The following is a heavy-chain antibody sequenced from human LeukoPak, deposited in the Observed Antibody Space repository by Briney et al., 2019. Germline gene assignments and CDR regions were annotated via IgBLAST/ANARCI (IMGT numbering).Heavy chain of an antibody. CDR1: GGSISSGDYY. D-gene: IGHD3-3*01. J-gene: IGHJ5*02. CDR2: IYYSGST. V-gene: IGHV4-30-4*08. Sequence: SETLSLTCTVSGGSISSGDYYWSWIRQPPGKGLEWIGYIYYSGSTYYNPSLKSRVTISVDTSKNQFSLKLSSVTAADTAVYYCARDSNYDFWSVDQRAFDPWGQGTLVTVSS. CDR3: ARDSNYDFWSVDQRAFDP.